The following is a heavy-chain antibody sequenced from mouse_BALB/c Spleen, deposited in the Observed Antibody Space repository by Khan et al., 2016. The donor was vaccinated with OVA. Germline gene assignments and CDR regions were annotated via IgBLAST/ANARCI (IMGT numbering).Heavy chain of an antibody. J-gene: IGHJ3*01. Sequence: EVELVESGGGLVKPGGSLKLSCAASGFTFSDYYMYWVRQTPEKRLEWVATISDGGSYTYYPDSVKGRFTISRDDAKNNLYLQMSSLKSEDTAMYYCARGYYGDPLAYWGQGTLVTISA. V-gene: IGHV5-4*02. CDR3: ARGYYGDPLAY. CDR1: GFTFSDYY. CDR2: ISDGGSYT. D-gene: IGHD2-13*01.